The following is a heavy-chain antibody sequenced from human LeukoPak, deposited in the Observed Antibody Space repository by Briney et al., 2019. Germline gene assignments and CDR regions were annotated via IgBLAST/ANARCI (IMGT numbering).Heavy chain of an antibody. CDR1: GYTFTSYG. D-gene: IGHD3-10*02. V-gene: IGHV7-4-1*02. CDR2: INTNTGNP. Sequence: ASVKVSCKASGYTFTSYGMNWVRQAPGQGLEWMGRINTNTGNPTYAQGFTGRFVFSLDTSVSTAYLQISSLKAEDTAVYYCATLFVRGVRYFDYWGQGTLVTVSS. CDR3: ATLFVRGVRYFDY. J-gene: IGHJ4*02.